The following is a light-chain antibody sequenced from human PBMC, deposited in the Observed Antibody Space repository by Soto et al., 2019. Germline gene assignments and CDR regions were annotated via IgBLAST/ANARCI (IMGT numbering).Light chain of an antibody. CDR3: QQYYSYPFT. Sequence: AIRMTQSPSSFSASTGDRVTITCRASQGISSYLAWYQQNPGKAPKLLIYAASTLQSGVPSRFSGSGSGTDFTLTISCLQSEDFATYYCQQYYSYPFTFGGGTKVEIK. CDR1: QGISSY. V-gene: IGKV1-8*01. J-gene: IGKJ4*01. CDR2: AAS.